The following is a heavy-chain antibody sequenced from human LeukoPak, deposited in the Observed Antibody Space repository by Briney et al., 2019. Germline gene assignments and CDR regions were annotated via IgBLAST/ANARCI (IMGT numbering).Heavy chain of an antibody. J-gene: IGHJ6*02. CDR2: ISSSGSTI. Sequence: PGGSLRLSCAASGFTFSDYYMSWIRQASGKGLEWVSYISSSGSTIYYADSVEGRFTISRDNAKNSLYLQMNSLRAEDTAVYYCAREAGKVRGYYYYYGMDVWGQGTTVTVSS. V-gene: IGHV3-11*01. CDR3: AREAGKVRGYYYYYGMDV. D-gene: IGHD3-10*01. CDR1: GFTFSDYY.